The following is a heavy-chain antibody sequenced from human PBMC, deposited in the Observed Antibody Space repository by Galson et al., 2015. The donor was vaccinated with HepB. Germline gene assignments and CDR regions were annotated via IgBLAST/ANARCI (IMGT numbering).Heavy chain of an antibody. CDR3: VRDGEATVIGMANRQLDYAKDV. Sequence: SVKVSCKASGGTFTSYAISWVRQAPGQGPEWMGRTIPLAGATNYAQKFQGRLTLTADKATSTAYMELRSLTYEDTALYYCVRDGEATVIGMANRQLDYAKDVWARVTTVEVSS. CDR1: GGTFTSYA. CDR2: TIPLAGAT. J-gene: IGHJ6*02. V-gene: IGHV1-69*04. D-gene: IGHD6-13*01.